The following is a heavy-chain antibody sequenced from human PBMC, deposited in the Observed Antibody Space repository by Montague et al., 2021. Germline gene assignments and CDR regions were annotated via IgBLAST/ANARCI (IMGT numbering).Heavy chain of an antibody. CDR2: ITSTSRTI. Sequence: SLRLSCAASGFTFSSYAMNWVHQAPGKGLEWVSYITSTSRTIYYADSVKGRFTISRDNAKNSLYLQMNSLRDDDTAVYYCAREDYFDSVNYYYYGMVVWGQGTTVTVSS. CDR3: AREDYFDSVNYYYYGMVV. V-gene: IGHV3-48*02. D-gene: IGHD3-10*01. CDR1: GFTFSSYA. J-gene: IGHJ6*02.